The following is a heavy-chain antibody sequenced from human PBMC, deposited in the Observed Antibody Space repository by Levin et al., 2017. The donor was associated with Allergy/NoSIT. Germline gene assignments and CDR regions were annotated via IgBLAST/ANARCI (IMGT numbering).Heavy chain of an antibody. V-gene: IGHV2-70*11. D-gene: IGHD2-15*01. CDR3: ARISGGSCYSANL. CDR2: IDWDDDK. Sequence: TLSLTCTFSGFSLSTSGMCVSWIRQPPGKALEWLARIDWDDDKYYSTSLKTRLTISKDTSKNQVVLTMTNMDPVDTATYYCARISGGSCYSANLWGQGTLVTVSS. J-gene: IGHJ5*02. CDR1: GFSLSTSGMC.